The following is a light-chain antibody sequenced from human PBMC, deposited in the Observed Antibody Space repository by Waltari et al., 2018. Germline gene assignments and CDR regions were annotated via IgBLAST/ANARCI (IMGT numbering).Light chain of an antibody. CDR2: DAS. Sequence: EIVMTQSPAPLSVSPGERATLSCRASQTVSSNLAWYLQKPGQAPRLLIYDASTRATGIPARFSGSGSGTEFALTISNLQSEDFAVYYCQQYNDWPLTFGGGTTVEIK. J-gene: IGKJ4*01. CDR3: QQYNDWPLT. CDR1: QTVSSN. V-gene: IGKV3-15*01.